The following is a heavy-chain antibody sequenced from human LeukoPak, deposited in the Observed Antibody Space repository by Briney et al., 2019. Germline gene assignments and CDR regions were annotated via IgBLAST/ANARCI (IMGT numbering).Heavy chain of an antibody. CDR2: ISAYNGNT. Sequence: GASVKVSCKASGYTFTSYGISWVRQAPGQGLEWMGWISAYNGNTNYAQKLQGRITMTTDTSTSTAYMELRSLRSDDTAVYYCARDRRFAPLVGFDPWGQGTLVTVSS. CDR3: ARDRRFAPLVGFDP. J-gene: IGHJ5*02. V-gene: IGHV1-18*01. CDR1: GYTFTSYG. D-gene: IGHD3-10*01.